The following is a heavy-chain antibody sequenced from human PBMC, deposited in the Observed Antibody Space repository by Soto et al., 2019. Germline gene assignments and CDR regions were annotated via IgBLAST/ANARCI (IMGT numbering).Heavy chain of an antibody. CDR3: ARDLDDRWFDP. Sequence: SETLSLTCTVSGGSISSYYWSWIRQPPGKGLEWIGYIYYSGSTNYNPSLKSRVTISVDTSKNQFSLKLSSVTAADTAVYYCARDLDDRWFDPWGQGTLVTVSS. CDR2: IYYSGST. D-gene: IGHD3-3*01. V-gene: IGHV4-59*01. J-gene: IGHJ5*02. CDR1: GGSISSYY.